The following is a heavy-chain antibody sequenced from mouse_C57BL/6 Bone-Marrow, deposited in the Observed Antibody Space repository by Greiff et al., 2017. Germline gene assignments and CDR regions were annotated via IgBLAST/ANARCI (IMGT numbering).Heavy chain of an antibody. CDR2: IYPGSGNT. D-gene: IGHD1-1*01. Sequence: VQLQQSGPELVKPGASVKISCKASGYTFTDYYINWVKQRPGQGLEWIGWIYPGSGNTKYNEKFKGKATLTVDTSSSTAYMQLSSLTSEDSAVYFCARSSHYGSSSDYAMDYWGQGTSVTVSS. J-gene: IGHJ4*01. V-gene: IGHV1-84*01. CDR3: ARSSHYGSSSDYAMDY. CDR1: GYTFTDYY.